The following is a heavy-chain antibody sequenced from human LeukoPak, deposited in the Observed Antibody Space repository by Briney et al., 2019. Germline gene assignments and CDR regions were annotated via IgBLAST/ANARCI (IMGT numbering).Heavy chain of an antibody. CDR1: GGSFSGYY. J-gene: IGHJ4*02. D-gene: IGHD3-9*01. CDR2: IYYSGST. CDR3: ARQLRYFDWLLEYYFDY. Sequence: SETLSLTCAVYGGSFSGYYWGWIRQPPGKGLEWIGSIYYSGSTYYNPSLKSRVTISVDTSKNQFSLKLSSVTAADTAVYYCARQLRYFDWLLEYYFDYWGQGTLVTVSS. V-gene: IGHV4-39*01.